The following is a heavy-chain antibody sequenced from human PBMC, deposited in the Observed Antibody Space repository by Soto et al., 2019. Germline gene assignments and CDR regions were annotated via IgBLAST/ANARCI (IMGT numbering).Heavy chain of an antibody. D-gene: IGHD3-22*01. J-gene: IGHJ4*02. V-gene: IGHV4-31*03. CDR3: ARLYDSSGYYPNPFDY. CDR1: GGSISNGGYY. CDR2: IYYSGST. Sequence: SETLSLTCTVSGGSISNGGYYWSWIRQHPGKGLEWIGYIYYSGSTYYNPSLKSRVTISVDTSKNQFSLKLSSVTAADTAVYYCARLYDSSGYYPNPFDYWGQGTPVTVSS.